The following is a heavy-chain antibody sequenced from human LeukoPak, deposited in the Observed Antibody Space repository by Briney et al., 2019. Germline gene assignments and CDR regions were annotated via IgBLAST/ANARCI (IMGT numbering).Heavy chain of an antibody. CDR1: GFTFDDYA. CDR3: AKVASGSYFPDPYFDY. J-gene: IGHJ4*02. Sequence: PGRSLRLSCAASGFTFDDYAMHWVRQAPGKGLEWVSGISWNSGSIGYADSVKGRFTISRDNAKNSLYLQMNSLRAEDTALYYCAKVASGSYFPDPYFDYWGQGTLVTVSS. CDR2: ISWNSGSI. V-gene: IGHV3-9*01. D-gene: IGHD1-26*01.